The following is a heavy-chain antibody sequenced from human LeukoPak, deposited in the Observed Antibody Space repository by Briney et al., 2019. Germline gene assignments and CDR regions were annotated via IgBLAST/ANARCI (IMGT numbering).Heavy chain of an antibody. D-gene: IGHD7-27*01. CDR2: IYYRRTL. CDR3: ARGRGWGNS. J-gene: IGHJ4*02. Sequence: SETLSLTCTVSGYSISSGYDWGWIRQPPGKGLEWIGSIYYRRTLYYNPSLESRVTISIDTSKNQFSLTLSSMTAADTAMYYCARGRGWGNSWGQGTLVTVSS. CDR1: GYSISSGYD. V-gene: IGHV4-38-2*02.